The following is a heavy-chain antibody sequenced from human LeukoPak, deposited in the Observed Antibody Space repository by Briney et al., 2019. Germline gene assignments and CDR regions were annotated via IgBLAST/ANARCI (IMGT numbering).Heavy chain of an antibody. V-gene: IGHV1-69*04. D-gene: IGHD3-10*01. CDR1: GGTFSSYA. Sequence: ASVKVSCKASGGTFSSYAISWVRQAPGQGLEWMGRIIPILGIANYAQKFQGRVTITADKSTSTAYMELSSLRSEDTAVYYCARSPLMVQGATNWFDPWGQGTLVTVSS. J-gene: IGHJ5*02. CDR3: ARSPLMVQGATNWFDP. CDR2: IIPILGIA.